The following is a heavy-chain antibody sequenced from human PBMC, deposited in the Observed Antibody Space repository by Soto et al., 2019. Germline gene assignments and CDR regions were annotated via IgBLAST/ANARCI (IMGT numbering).Heavy chain of an antibody. D-gene: IGHD6-13*01. Sequence: ASVKVSCKASGYTFTSYYMHWVRQAPGQGLEWMGIINPSGGSTSYAQKFQGRVTMTRDTSTSTVYMELSSLRSEDTAVYYCARDPTGYSSRGPPDYWGQGTLVPVSS. J-gene: IGHJ4*02. V-gene: IGHV1-46*01. CDR1: GYTFTSYY. CDR3: ARDPTGYSSRGPPDY. CDR2: INPSGGST.